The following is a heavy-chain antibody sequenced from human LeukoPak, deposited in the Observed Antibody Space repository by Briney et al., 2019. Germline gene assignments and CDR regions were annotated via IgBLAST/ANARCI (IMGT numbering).Heavy chain of an antibody. D-gene: IGHD3-3*01. V-gene: IGHV3-21*01. Sequence: GGSLRLSCAASGFTFSSYGMHWVRQAPGKWLEWVSSISSSSSYIYYADSVKGRFTISRDNAKNSLYLQMNSLRAEDTAVYYCARVYDFWTAFDIWGQGTMVTVSS. CDR2: ISSSSSYI. J-gene: IGHJ3*02. CDR1: GFTFSSYG. CDR3: ARVYDFWTAFDI.